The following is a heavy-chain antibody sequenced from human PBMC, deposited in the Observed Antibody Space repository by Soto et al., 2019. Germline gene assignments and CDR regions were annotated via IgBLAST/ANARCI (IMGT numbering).Heavy chain of an antibody. CDR3: ARESHDILTGPPWVWYFDL. J-gene: IGHJ2*01. CDR2: INDSGSI. D-gene: IGHD3-9*01. V-gene: IGHV4-34*01. Sequence: QVQLQQWGAGPLRPLETLSLTCGVSGGSFSGYYWAWIRQSPGKGLEWLGEINDSGSINYNPSLKSRVSISVDTSTNHYSLNLRSVTAADTAVYYCARESHDILTGPPWVWYFDLWGRGTLVTVSS. CDR1: GGSFSGYY.